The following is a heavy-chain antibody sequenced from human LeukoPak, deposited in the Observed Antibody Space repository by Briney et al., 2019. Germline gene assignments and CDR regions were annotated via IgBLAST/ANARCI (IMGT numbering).Heavy chain of an antibody. CDR2: ITGDGSST. Sequence: GGSLRLSCAASGFTFSGYWIHWVRQAPGKGLVWVSRITGDGSSTTYTDSVKGRFTVSRDNAKNMVYLQMNSLRADDTALYYCARDNSYGMEVWGQGTTVTVSS. CDR1: GFTFSGYW. J-gene: IGHJ6*02. CDR3: ARDNSYGMEV. V-gene: IGHV3-74*01. D-gene: IGHD4-23*01.